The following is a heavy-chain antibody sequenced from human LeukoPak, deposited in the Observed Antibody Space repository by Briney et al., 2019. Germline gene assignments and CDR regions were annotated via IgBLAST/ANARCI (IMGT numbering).Heavy chain of an antibody. CDR2: IYTSGSI. CDR3: AREVTYCGSPTCSMDV. V-gene: IGHV4-4*07. CDR1: GGTISSYY. J-gene: IGHJ6*04. D-gene: IGHD2-2*01. Sequence: SETLSLTCTVSGGTISSYYWSWIRQPAGKGLEWIGRIYTSGSINYNPSLKSRGTISVDKSKNQFSLKLTSVTPPDTAVYFCAREVTYCGSPTCSMDVWGEGTTVTVSS.